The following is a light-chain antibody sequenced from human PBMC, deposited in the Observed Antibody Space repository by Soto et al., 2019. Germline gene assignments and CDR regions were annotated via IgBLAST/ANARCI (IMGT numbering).Light chain of an antibody. CDR1: QGISNY. Sequence: DIQMTQSPSSLSASVGDRVTITCRASQGISNYLAWYQQKPGKVPKLLIYAASTLQSGVPSRFSGSGSGTDFTRTISSLQPEDVATYYCQRYNSASTFGQGTKVEIK. CDR2: AAS. V-gene: IGKV1-27*01. J-gene: IGKJ1*01. CDR3: QRYNSAST.